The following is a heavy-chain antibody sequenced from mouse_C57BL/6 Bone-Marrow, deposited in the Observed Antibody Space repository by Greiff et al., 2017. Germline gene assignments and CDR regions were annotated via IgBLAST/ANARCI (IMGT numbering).Heavy chain of an antibody. Sequence: VHLQQSGAELVRPGASVKLSCTASGFNIKDDYMHWVKQSPEQGLEWIGWIDPENGDTAYASKFQGKGSITAESSSSTASLQLSSLTSEDTAVYYCTTAAYSCSSSYYAMNYWGQGTSVTVSS. D-gene: IGHD1-1*01. CDR3: TTAAYSCSSSYYAMNY. CDR2: IDPENGDT. CDR1: GFNIKDDY. V-gene: IGHV14-4*01. J-gene: IGHJ4*01.